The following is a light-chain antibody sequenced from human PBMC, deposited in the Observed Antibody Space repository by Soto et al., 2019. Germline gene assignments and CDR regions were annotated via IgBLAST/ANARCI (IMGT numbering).Light chain of an antibody. J-gene: IGKJ1*01. CDR2: GAS. CDR3: LTYNSGLWT. Sequence: DIQMTQSPSSLSASVGDRVTFTCRASRGITNHLAWYQQKPGKVPKLLIYGASTLQSGVPSRFSGSGSETDFTLTISRLQPEDVATYFCLTYNSGLWTFGQGTKVEIK. V-gene: IGKV1-27*01. CDR1: RGITNH.